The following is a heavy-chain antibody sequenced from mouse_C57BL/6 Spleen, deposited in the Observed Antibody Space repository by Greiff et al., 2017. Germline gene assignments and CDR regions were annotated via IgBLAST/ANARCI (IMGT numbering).Heavy chain of an antibody. CDR3: ALTGTDSMDY. D-gene: IGHD4-1*01. J-gene: IGHJ4*01. Sequence: VQLQQPGPALVKPGASVTLSCKASGYTFTSYWMQWVNQRHGQGLEWIGEIDPSDSCTNYNQKFKGKATLTVDTSSSTAYMQLCSLTSEDSAVYYGALTGTDSMDYWGQGTSVTVSS. CDR1: GYTFTSYW. CDR2: IDPSDSCT. V-gene: IGHV1-50*01.